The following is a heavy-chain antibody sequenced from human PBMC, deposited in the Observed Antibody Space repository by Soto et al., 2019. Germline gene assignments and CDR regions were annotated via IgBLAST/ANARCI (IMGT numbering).Heavy chain of an antibody. CDR3: SRLHGYCNSSNCHGHYAMVV. D-gene: IGHD2-2*01. J-gene: IGHJ6*02. CDR2: ISYSWST. V-gene: IGHV4-39*01. Sequence: QLQLQESGPGLVKPSETLALTCTVSSAPVSSSTYPWGWIRQPPGKGLEWIGSISYSWSTYYTPTPSVRVPESVATSKNNSSLKMPSVTAAETAVYYCSRLHGYCNSSNCHGHYAMVVWGQGITVTVSS. CDR1: SAPVSSSTYP.